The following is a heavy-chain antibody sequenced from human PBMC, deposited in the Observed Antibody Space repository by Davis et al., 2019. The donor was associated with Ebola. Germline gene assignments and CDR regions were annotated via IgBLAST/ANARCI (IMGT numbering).Heavy chain of an antibody. D-gene: IGHD3-22*01. J-gene: IGHJ4*02. Sequence: PGGSLRLSCAASGFTFSSYAMHWVRQAPGKGLEWVAVIWYDGGRKYYADSVKGRFTISRDNSKNTLYLQMNSLRAEDTAVYYCAKDRLIVVVITGEFDYWGQGTLVTVSS. CDR3: AKDRLIVVVITGEFDY. V-gene: IGHV3-33*06. CDR1: GFTFSSYA. CDR2: IWYDGGRK.